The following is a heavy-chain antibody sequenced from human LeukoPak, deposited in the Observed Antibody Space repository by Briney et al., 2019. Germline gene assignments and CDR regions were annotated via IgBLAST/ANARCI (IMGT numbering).Heavy chain of an antibody. CDR3: AKDRYSSSFNWFDP. D-gene: IGHD6-13*01. V-gene: IGHV3-9*01. Sequence: SGGSLRLSCAASGFTFDDYATHWVRQAPGKGLEWVSGISWNSGSIGYADSVKGRFTISRDNAKNSLYLQMNSLRAEDTALYYCAKDRYSSSFNWFDPWGQGTLVTVSS. CDR1: GFTFDDYA. J-gene: IGHJ5*02. CDR2: ISWNSGSI.